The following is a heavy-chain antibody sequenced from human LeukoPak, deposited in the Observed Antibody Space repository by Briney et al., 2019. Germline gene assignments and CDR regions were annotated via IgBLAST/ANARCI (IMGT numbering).Heavy chain of an antibody. CDR1: GFTLSSYW. Sequence: GGSLRLSCAASGFTLSSYWMSWVRQAPGKGLEWVANINEDGSEKYYVDSVKGRFTISRDNAKNSLYLQMNSLRAEDTAVYYCGRGSGFPAPRYYYMDVWGKGTTVTISS. CDR2: INEDGSEK. D-gene: IGHD3-10*01. J-gene: IGHJ6*03. V-gene: IGHV3-7*01. CDR3: GRGSGFPAPRYYYMDV.